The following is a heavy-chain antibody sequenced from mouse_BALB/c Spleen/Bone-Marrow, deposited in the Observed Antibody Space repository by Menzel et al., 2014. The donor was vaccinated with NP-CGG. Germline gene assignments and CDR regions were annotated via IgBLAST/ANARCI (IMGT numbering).Heavy chain of an antibody. CDR2: IRNKSNNYAT. J-gene: IGHJ1*01. D-gene: IGHD2-3*01. CDR1: GFTFNTYA. V-gene: IGHV10-1*02. CDR3: VRQGDGYYNWYFDV. Sequence: EVKLVESGGGLVQPKGSLKLSCAASGFTFNTYAMNWVRQAPGKGLEWVARIRNKSNNYATYYADSVKDRFTSSRNDSQSMLYLQMNNLKTEDAAMYYCVRQGDGYYNWYFDVWGAGTTVTVSS.